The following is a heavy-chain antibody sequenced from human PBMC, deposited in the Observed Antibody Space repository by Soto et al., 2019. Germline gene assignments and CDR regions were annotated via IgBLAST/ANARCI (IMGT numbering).Heavy chain of an antibody. V-gene: IGHV3-15*01. CDR1: GFTFSNAW. CDR2: IKSKTDGGTT. Sequence: GSLRLSCAASGFTFSNAWMSWVRQAPGKGLEWVGRIKSKTDGGTTDYAAPVKGRFTISRDDSKNTLYLQMNSLKTEDTAVYYCTSPIVGSGSYYNNYYYYGMDVWGQGTTVTAP. J-gene: IGHJ6*02. D-gene: IGHD3-10*01. CDR3: TSPIVGSGSYYNNYYYYGMDV.